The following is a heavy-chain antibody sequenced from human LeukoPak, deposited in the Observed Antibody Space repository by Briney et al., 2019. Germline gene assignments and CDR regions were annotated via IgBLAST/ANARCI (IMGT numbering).Heavy chain of an antibody. V-gene: IGHV1-8*01. J-gene: IGHJ5*02. CDR1: GYTFTSYD. Sequence: GASVKVSCKASGYTFTSYDINWVRQATGQGLEWMGWMNPNSGNTGYAQKLQGRVTMTRNTSISTAYMELSSLRSEDTAVYYCARAGDSSGYYSNWFDPWGQGTLVTVSS. D-gene: IGHD3-22*01. CDR2: MNPNSGNT. CDR3: ARAGDSSGYYSNWFDP.